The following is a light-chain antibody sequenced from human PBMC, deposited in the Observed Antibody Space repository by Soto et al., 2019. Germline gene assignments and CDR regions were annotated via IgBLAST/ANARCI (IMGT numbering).Light chain of an antibody. V-gene: IGKV1-5*03. Sequence: DIEMTQSPSTLSSSVGDRVTITCRASQRISSWLAWYQQKAGKAPKLLIYKASSLESGGPSRFSGSGSTKETTLTISSLQPDDFATYYCQQYNSYSLTFGGGTKVEIK. CDR3: QQYNSYSLT. CDR2: KAS. J-gene: IGKJ4*01. CDR1: QRISSW.